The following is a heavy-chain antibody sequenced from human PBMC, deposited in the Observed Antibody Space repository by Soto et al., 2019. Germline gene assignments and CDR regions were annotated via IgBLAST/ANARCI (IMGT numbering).Heavy chain of an antibody. CDR1: GGSFSGYY. D-gene: IGHD3-10*01. CDR3: AGVTYYYGSGSYLPDY. J-gene: IGHJ4*02. CDR2: INHSGST. V-gene: IGHV4-34*01. Sequence: QVQLQQWGAGLLKPSETLSLTCAVYGGSFSGYYWSWIRQPPGKGLEWIGEINHSGSTNYNPSLKGRVSIQVDTSKNQFSLKLSSVAAADTAVYYCAGVTYYYGSGSYLPDYWGQGTLVTVSS.